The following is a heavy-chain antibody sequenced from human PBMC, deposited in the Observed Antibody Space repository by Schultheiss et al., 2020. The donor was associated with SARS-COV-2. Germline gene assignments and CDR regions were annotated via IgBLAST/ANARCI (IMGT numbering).Heavy chain of an antibody. Sequence: SLKISCAASGFTFDDYAMHWVRQAPGKGLEWVSGISWNSGSIGYADSVKGRFTISRDNAKNSLYLQMNSLRAEDTAVYYCARELDAFDIWGQGTTVTVSS. V-gene: IGHV3-9*01. J-gene: IGHJ3*02. CDR2: ISWNSGSI. CDR3: ARELDAFDI. CDR1: GFTFDDYA.